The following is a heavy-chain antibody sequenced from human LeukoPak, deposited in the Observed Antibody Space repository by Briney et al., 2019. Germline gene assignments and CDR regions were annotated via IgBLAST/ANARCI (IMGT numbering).Heavy chain of an antibody. Sequence: SETLSLTCTVSGGSISTSNYYWGWVRQPPGKGLEWIGNIFYSGSTYYSPSLKSRVTISLDTSKNQFSLKLSSVTAADTAVYYCARHGYGWVGNWFDPWGQGTLVIVSS. J-gene: IGHJ5*02. V-gene: IGHV4-39*01. D-gene: IGHD2-2*03. CDR2: IFYSGST. CDR3: ARHGYGWVGNWFDP. CDR1: GGSISTSNYY.